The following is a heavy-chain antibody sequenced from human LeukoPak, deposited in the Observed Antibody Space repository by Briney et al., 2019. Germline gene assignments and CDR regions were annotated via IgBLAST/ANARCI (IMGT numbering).Heavy chain of an antibody. CDR3: ARKNWGTDLDY. J-gene: IGHJ4*02. CDR2: IKEDGSEK. Sequence: GGSLRLSCAASGFTFSSYSMNWVRQAPGKGLEWVANIKEDGSEKYYVDSVKGRFTISRDNAKNSLYLQMNSLRAEDTAVYYCARKNWGTDLDYWGQGTLVTVSS. D-gene: IGHD7-27*01. V-gene: IGHV3-7*01. CDR1: GFTFSSYS.